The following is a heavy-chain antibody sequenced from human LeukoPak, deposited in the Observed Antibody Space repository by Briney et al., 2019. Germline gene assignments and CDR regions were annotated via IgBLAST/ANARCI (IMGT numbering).Heavy chain of an antibody. D-gene: IGHD6-13*01. V-gene: IGHV4-4*07. CDR1: GGSISSYS. Sequence: SETLSLTCTVPGGSISSYSWSWIRQPAGKGLEWIGRIYTSGSTNYNPSLKSRVTMSVDTSKNQFSLKLSSVIAADTAVYYCARDWPQLANFWGQGTLVTVSS. CDR2: IYTSGST. CDR3: ARDWPQLANF. J-gene: IGHJ4*02.